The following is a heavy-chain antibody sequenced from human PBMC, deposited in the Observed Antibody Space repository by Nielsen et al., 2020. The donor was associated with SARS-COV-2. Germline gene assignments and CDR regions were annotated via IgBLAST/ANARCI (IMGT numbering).Heavy chain of an antibody. CDR3: ARERVGGITIFGVVTRYGMDV. CDR2: INHSGST. Sequence: SETLSLNCAVYGGSFSGYYWSWIRQPPEKGLEWIGEINHSGSTTYNPSLKSRVTISVDTSKNQFSLKLSSVTAAVTALYYCARERVGGITIFGVVTRYGMDVWGQGTTVTVSS. J-gene: IGHJ6*02. V-gene: IGHV4-34*01. CDR1: GGSFSGYY. D-gene: IGHD3-3*01.